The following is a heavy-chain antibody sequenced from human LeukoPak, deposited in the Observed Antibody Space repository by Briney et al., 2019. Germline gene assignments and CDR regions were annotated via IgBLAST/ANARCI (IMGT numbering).Heavy chain of an antibody. CDR3: ARDGAPYDSSGYEI. D-gene: IGHD3-22*01. Sequence: SETLSLTCAGSGGSLSRGGYSWRWLRQPPGRGREGLGYIYHSGSTYYNPSLKSRVTISVDRSKNQFSLKLSAVTAADTAVYYCARDGAPYDSSGYEIWGQGTLVTVSS. J-gene: IGHJ4*02. CDR2: IYHSGST. V-gene: IGHV4-30-2*01. CDR1: GGSLSRGGYS.